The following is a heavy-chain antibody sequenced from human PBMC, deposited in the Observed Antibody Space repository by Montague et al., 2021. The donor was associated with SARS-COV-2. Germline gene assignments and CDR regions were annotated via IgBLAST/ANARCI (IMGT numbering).Heavy chain of an antibody. CDR1: GFTFSSYG. J-gene: IGHJ3*02. D-gene: IGHD6-13*01. V-gene: IGHV3-33*01. Sequence: SLRLSCAASGFTFSSYGMHWVRQALGKGLEWVAVIWYDGSNKYYADSVKGRFTISRDNSKNTLHLQMNSLRAEDTAVYYCARDRQLALDAFDIWGQGTMVTVSS. CDR2: IWYDGSNK. CDR3: ARDRQLALDAFDI.